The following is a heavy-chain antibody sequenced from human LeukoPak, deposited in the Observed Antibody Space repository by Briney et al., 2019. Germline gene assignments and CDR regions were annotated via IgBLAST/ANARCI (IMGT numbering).Heavy chain of an antibody. CDR2: ISSTRSTI. CDR3: ARESGSAAFDI. J-gene: IGHJ3*02. D-gene: IGHD1-26*01. Sequence: PGGSLRLSCAASGFTFSSYSMNWVRQAPGKGLEWVPYISSTRSTIYYADSVKGRFTISRDNAKSSVSLQMNSLRAEDTAVYYCARESGSAAFDIWGQGTMVTVSS. CDR1: GFTFSSYS. V-gene: IGHV3-48*04.